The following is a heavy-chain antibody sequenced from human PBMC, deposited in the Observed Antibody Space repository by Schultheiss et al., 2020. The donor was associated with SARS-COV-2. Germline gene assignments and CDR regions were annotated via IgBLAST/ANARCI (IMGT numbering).Heavy chain of an antibody. CDR2: INHSGST. CDR1: GGSFSGYY. Sequence: SETLSLTCAVYGGSFSGYYWSWIRQPPGKGLEWIGEINHSGSTNYNPSLKSRVTISVDTSKNQFSLKLSSVTAADTAVYYCARLGWELLPDYWGQGTLVTVSS. D-gene: IGHD1-26*01. CDR3: ARLGWELLPDY. J-gene: IGHJ4*02. V-gene: IGHV4-34*01.